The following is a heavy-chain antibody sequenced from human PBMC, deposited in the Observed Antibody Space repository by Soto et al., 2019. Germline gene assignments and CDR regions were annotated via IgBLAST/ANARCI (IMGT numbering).Heavy chain of an antibody. D-gene: IGHD3-9*01. J-gene: IGHJ6*02. CDR1: GFTFSDYY. CDR2: ISSSGSTI. V-gene: IGHV3-11*01. Sequence: PGGSLRLSCAASGFTFSDYYMSWIRQAPGKGLEWVSYISSSGSTIYYADSVKGRFTISRDNAKNSLYLQMNSLRAEDTAVYYCARVGFWVVDNYYYGMDVWGQGTTVTVSS. CDR3: ARVGFWVVDNYYYGMDV.